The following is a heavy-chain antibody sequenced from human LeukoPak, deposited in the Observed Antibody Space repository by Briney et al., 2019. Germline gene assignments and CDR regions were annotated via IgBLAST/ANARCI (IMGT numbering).Heavy chain of an antibody. CDR3: ASSSPGYYDSSGYYVDY. D-gene: IGHD3-22*01. CDR2: INPNSGGT. J-gene: IGHJ4*02. Sequence: ASVKVSCKASGYTFTGYYMHWVRQAPGQGLEWMGWINPNSGGTNYAQKFQGRVTMTRDTSISTAYMELSRLRSDDTAVYYSASSSPGYYDSSGYYVDYWGQGTLVTVSS. V-gene: IGHV1-2*02. CDR1: GYTFTGYY.